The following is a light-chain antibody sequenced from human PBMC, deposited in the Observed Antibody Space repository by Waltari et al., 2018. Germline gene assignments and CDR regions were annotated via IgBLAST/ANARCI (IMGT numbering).Light chain of an antibody. J-gene: IGLJ3*02. V-gene: IGLV3-21*01. CDR1: NIADKT. CDR3: QVWHTTSDRRLGV. CDR2: YDN. Sequence: SYVLTQPASVSVAPGRPATITCSGNNIADKTVHSYQKKPGQAPVLVIRYDNHRPSGIPERLSGSNSGNTATLTISRVEAGDEADYYCQVWHTTSDRRLGVFGGGTKLTVL.